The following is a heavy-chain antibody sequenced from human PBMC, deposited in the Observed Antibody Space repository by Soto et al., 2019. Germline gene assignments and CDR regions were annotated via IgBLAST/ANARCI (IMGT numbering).Heavy chain of an antibody. Sequence: QVQLVESGGGVVQPGRSLRLSCAASGFTFSSYGMHWVRQAPGKGLEWVAVIWSDGSDKYYADSVKGRFTISRDNSKNTRYLQMNRLRAEDTAVYYCERRVAQRYAFDRWGQGTVVTVSS. CDR2: IWSDGSDK. J-gene: IGHJ3*02. CDR3: ERRVAQRYAFDR. V-gene: IGHV3-33*01. D-gene: IGHD2-15*01. CDR1: GFTFSSYG.